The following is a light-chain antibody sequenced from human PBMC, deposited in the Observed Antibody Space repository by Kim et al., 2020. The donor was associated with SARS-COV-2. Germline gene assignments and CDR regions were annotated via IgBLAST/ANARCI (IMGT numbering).Light chain of an antibody. CDR3: QQYNKWPPLT. CDR1: QSVSSN. CDR2: GAS. Sequence: EIVMTQSPATLSVSPGERATLSCRASQSVSSNIAWYQQKPGKAPRLIIYGASTRATGIPDRFSGSGSGTEVTLTISNLQSEDFAVYYCQQYNKWPPLTFGGGTKVDIK. V-gene: IGKV3-15*01. J-gene: IGKJ4*01.